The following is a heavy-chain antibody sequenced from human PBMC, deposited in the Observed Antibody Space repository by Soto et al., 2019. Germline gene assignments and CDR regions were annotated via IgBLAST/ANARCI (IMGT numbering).Heavy chain of an antibody. CDR1: GGTFSSHA. D-gene: IGHD1-26*01. CDR2: IIPIFGTG. J-gene: IGHJ4*02. V-gene: IGHV1-69*01. Sequence: QVQLVQSGAEVKKTGSSVKVSCKASGGTFSSHAISWVRLAPGQGLEWMGGIIPIFGTGTYAQKFQGRVTITADESTSTANMELSSLRSEDTAVYYCARIRVGNYYFDYWGQGTLVTVSS. CDR3: ARIRVGNYYFDY.